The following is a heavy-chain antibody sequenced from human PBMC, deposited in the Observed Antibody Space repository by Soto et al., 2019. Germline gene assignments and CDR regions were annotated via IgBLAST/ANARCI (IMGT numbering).Heavy chain of an antibody. CDR2: IIPIFGTA. J-gene: IGHJ4*02. V-gene: IGHV1-69*13. CDR1: GGTLSSYA. Sequence: ASVKVACKASGGTLSSYAISWVRQAPGQGLEWMGGIIPIFGTANYAQRFQGRVTITADESTSTAYMELSSLRSEDTAVYYCARDWDCGGDCFSGTHWGQGTLVTVSS. CDR3: ARDWDCGGDCFSGTH. D-gene: IGHD2-21*02.